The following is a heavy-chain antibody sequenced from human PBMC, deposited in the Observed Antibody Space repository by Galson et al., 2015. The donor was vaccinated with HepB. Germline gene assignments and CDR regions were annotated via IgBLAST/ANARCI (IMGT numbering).Heavy chain of an antibody. D-gene: IGHD4-17*01. Sequence: SGAEVKKPGESLKISCEVSGYNFAAYWFGWVRQMPGKGLEWMGVIYPGDSDTRYSPSFQGQVSISADQSKNTVYLQMNSLRVEDTAVYYCAKTYGDYHIGQWDYWGQGTLVSVSS. CDR2: IYPGDSDT. CDR3: AKTYGDYHIGQWDY. CDR1: GYNFAAYW. J-gene: IGHJ4*02. V-gene: IGHV5-51*01.